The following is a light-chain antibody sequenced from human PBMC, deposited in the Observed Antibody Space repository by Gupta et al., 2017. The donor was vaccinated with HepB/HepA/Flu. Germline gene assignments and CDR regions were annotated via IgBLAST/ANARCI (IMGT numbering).Light chain of an antibody. CDR3: EDWDTSMSICV. J-gene: IGLJ2*01. Sequence: QSVLTQPPSVSGTPGQRVTISCSGSSSNVGRSFVYWYQQFPGAAPKLLIYCNDQRPSGVTDRGLCYKSGYYASPPNIGLRSEEEANDYCEDWDTSMSICVFGGGTQMTVL. CDR1: SSNVGRSF. V-gene: IGLV1-47*02. CDR2: CND.